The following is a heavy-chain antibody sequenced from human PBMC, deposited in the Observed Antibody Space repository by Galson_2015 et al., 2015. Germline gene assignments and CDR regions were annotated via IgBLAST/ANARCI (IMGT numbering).Heavy chain of an antibody. CDR2: IYPGDSDT. CDR1: GSTFTNNW. CDR3: ARRSYYGGDSNWYFDV. D-gene: IGHD4-23*01. V-gene: IGHV5-51*01. Sequence: SGAEVKQPGESLQISCKGSGSTFTNNWIGWVRQMPGKGLEWMGIIYPGDSDTKYSPSFEGQVLITADKSLTTAYLHWGSLKASDSAMYYCARRSYYGGDSNWYFDVWGPGTLVSVSS. J-gene: IGHJ2*01.